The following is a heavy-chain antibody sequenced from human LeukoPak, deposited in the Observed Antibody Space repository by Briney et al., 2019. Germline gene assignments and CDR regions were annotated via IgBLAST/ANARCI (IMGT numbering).Heavy chain of an antibody. CDR3: ARDQLPDIVVVPNYYYGMDV. J-gene: IGHJ6*02. CDR2: ISAYNGNT. Sequence: GASVKVSCKASGYTFTSYGISWVRQAPGQGLEWMGWISAYNGNTNYAQKLQGRVTMTTDTSTSTAYMELRSLRSDDTAVYYCARDQLPDIVVVPNYYYGMDVWGQGTTVTVSS. V-gene: IGHV1-18*01. D-gene: IGHD2-2*01. CDR1: GYTFTSYG.